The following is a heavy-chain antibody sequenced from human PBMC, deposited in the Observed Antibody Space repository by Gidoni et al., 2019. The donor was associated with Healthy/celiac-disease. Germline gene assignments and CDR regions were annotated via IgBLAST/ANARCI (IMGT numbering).Heavy chain of an antibody. CDR3: ARVGGSGSYYIDY. Sequence: EVQLVESGGGLVKPGGSLRLSCAASGFTFSSYSMNWVRQAPGKGLEWVSSISSSSSYIYYADSVKGRFTISRDNAKNSLYLQMNSLRAEDTAVYYCARVGGSGSYYIDYWGQGTLVTVSS. V-gene: IGHV3-21*01. D-gene: IGHD3-10*01. J-gene: IGHJ4*02. CDR1: GFTFSSYS. CDR2: ISSSSSYI.